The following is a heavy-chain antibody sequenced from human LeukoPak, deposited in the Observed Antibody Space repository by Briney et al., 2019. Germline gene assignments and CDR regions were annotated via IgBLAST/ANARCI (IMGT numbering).Heavy chain of an antibody. CDR1: GGSISSYY. D-gene: IGHD3-16*02. Sequence: NPSETLSLTCTVSGGSISSYYWSWLRQPPGKGLEWIGYIYYSGSTNYNPSLKSRVTISVDTSKNQFSLKLSSVTAAAAAVYYCARVRLYDYVWGSYRYTEAFDIWGQGTIVTVSS. CDR3: ARVRLYDYVWGSYRYTEAFDI. V-gene: IGHV4-59*01. CDR2: IYYSGST. J-gene: IGHJ3*02.